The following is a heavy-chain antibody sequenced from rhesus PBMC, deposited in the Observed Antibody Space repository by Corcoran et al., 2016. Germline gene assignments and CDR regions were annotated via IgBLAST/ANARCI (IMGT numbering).Heavy chain of an antibody. CDR3: TRAGGSWNSVYY. CDR2: ISSASSYI. Sequence: EVQLVESGGGLVQPGGSLRLSCAASGFTFSSYGMSWVRQAPGKGLEWVSSISSASSYIYYADSGKGRFTISRDNAKNSLSLQMNSLRAEDTAVYYCTRAGGSWNSVYYWGQGVLVTVSS. J-gene: IGHJ4*01. CDR1: GFTFSSYG. V-gene: IGHV3S16*01. D-gene: IGHD6-25*01.